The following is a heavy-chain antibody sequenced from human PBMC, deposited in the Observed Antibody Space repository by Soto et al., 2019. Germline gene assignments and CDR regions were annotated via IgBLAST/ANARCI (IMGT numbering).Heavy chain of an antibody. J-gene: IGHJ4*02. CDR1: GYPFTTYG. CDR2: INTYNGNT. D-gene: IGHD6-19*01. CDR3: AREGASGRGGLDY. V-gene: IGHV1-18*01. Sequence: QVQLVQSGAEVKKPGASVKVSCKSSGYPFTTYGISWVRQAPGQGLEWMGWINTYNGNTNYAQKLQGRVTKTTDTSTSTAYMELGSLGSDDTAVNYCAREGASGRGGLDYWGQGTLVTVSS.